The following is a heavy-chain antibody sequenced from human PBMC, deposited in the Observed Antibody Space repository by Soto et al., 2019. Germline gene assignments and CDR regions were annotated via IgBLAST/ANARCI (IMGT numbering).Heavy chain of an antibody. J-gene: IGHJ4*02. CDR2: IDYNGVT. CDR3: GKVLVGATGHTDSDS. CDR1: GGSIYRSGYY. D-gene: IGHD2-15*01. V-gene: IGHV4-39*01. Sequence: TLSLTCTVSGGSIYRSGYYWGWIRQPPGRGLEWIGNIDYNGVTYSNPSLKSRVTISRDTSKNQFSLKLTSVAAADTALYYCGKVLVGATGHTDSDSWGPGTLVTVSS.